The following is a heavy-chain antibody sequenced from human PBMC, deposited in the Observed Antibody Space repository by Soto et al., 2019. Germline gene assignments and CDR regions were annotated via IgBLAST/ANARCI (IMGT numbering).Heavy chain of an antibody. CDR2: INPNSGGT. V-gene: IGHV1-2*02. Sequence: ASVKVSCKASGYTFTGYYMHWVRQAPGQGLEWMGWINPNSGGTNYAQKFQGRLTIIADESTATVFMELSRLISADTAVYFCARARYSSRWGTFDSWGQGTQVTVSS. CDR3: ARARYSSRWGTFDS. J-gene: IGHJ4*02. D-gene: IGHD6-19*01. CDR1: GYTFTGYY.